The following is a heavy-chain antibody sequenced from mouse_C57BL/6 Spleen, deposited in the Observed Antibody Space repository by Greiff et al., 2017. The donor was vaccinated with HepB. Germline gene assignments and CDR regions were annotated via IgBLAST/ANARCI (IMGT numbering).Heavy chain of an antibody. V-gene: IGHV10-1*01. Sequence: DVQLVESGGGLVQPKGSLKLSCAASGFSFNTYAMNWVRQAPGKGLEWVARIRSKSNNYATYYADSVKDRFTISRDDSESMLYLQMNNLKTEDTAMYYCVSHGNFFAYWGQGTLVTVSA. CDR2: IRSKSNNYAT. D-gene: IGHD2-1*01. J-gene: IGHJ3*01. CDR1: GFSFNTYA. CDR3: VSHGNFFAY.